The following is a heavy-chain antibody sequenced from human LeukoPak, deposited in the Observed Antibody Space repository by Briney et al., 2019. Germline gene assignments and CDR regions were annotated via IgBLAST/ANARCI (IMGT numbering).Heavy chain of an antibody. CDR2: ISWNSGGI. CDR3: AKGAYSGTPQTDFDY. Sequence: GGSLRLSCAASGFTFDDYAMHWVRQAPGKGLEWVSGISWNSGGIGYADSVKGRFTISRDNAKNSLYLQMNSLRAEDTALYYCAKGAYSGTPQTDFDYWGQGTLVTVSS. D-gene: IGHD1-26*01. CDR1: GFTFDDYA. J-gene: IGHJ4*02. V-gene: IGHV3-9*01.